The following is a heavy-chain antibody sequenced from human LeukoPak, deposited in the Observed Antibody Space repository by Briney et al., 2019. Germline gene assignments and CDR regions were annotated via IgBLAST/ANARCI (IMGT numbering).Heavy chain of an antibody. CDR1: GGSISSYY. D-gene: IGHD1-26*01. V-gene: IGHV4-59*01. CDR3: AREGGSYYDY. CDR2: IYYSGST. Sequence: SETLSLTCTVSGGSISSYYWNWIRQPPGKGLEWIGYIYYSGSTNYNPSLKSRVTISVDTSKNQFSLRLSSVTAADTAVYYCAREGGSYYDYWGQGTLVTVSS. J-gene: IGHJ4*02.